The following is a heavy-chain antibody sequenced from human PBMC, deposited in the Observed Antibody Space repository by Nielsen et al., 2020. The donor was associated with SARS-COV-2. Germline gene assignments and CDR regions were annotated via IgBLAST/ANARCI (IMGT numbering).Heavy chain of an antibody. CDR3: ARATYYYGSGSYYFGSFDY. V-gene: IGHV5-51*01. CDR1: GYSFTSYW. CDR2: IYPGDSDT. J-gene: IGHJ4*02. Sequence: GESLKISCKASGYSFTSYWIGWVRQMPGKGLEWMGIIYPGDSDTRYSPSFQGQVTISADKSISTAYLQWSSLKASDTAMYYCARATYYYGSGSYYFGSFDYWGRGTLVTVSS. D-gene: IGHD3-10*01.